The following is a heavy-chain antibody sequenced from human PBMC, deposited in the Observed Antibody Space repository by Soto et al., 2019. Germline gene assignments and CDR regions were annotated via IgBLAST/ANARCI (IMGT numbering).Heavy chain of an antibody. CDR1: GFTFSSYA. CDR2: ISYDGSNK. CDR3: ARRIVVDTYYYYYYGMDV. D-gene: IGHD3-22*01. V-gene: IGHV3-30-3*01. J-gene: IGHJ6*02. Sequence: GGSLRLSCAASGFTFSSYAMHWVRQAPGKGLEWVAVISYDGSNKYYADSVKGRFTISRDNSKNTLYLQMNSLRAEDTAVYYCARRIVVDTYYYYYYGMDVWGQGTTVTVSS.